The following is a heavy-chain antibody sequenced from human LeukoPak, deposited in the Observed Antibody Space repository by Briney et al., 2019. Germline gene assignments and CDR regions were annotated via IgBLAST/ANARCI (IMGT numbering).Heavy chain of an antibody. D-gene: IGHD6-19*01. V-gene: IGHV4-59*08. CDR3: ARYGGSGWVIDN. J-gene: IGHJ4*02. Sequence: SETLSLTCTVSGGSISSDYWTWIRQPPTKGLEWGGYIYYNGATSYNPSLKSRVSISVGTSKKHFSLKMTSVTAADTAVYYCARYGGSGWVIDNWGQGTLVTVSS. CDR2: IYYNGAT. CDR1: GGSISSDY.